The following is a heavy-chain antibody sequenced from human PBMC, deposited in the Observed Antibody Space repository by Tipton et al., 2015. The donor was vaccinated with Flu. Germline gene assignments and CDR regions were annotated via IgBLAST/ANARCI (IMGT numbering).Heavy chain of an antibody. CDR1: GGSFSGYY. CDR3: ARGLVDSSGYYDS. CDR2: INHSGST. J-gene: IGHJ4*02. Sequence: TLSLTCAVYGGSFSGYYWSWIRQPPGKGLEWIGEINHSGSTNYNPSLKSRVTISVDTSKNQFSLKLSSVTAADTAVYYCARGLVDSSGYYDSWGQGALVPVSS. D-gene: IGHD3-22*01. V-gene: IGHV4-34*01.